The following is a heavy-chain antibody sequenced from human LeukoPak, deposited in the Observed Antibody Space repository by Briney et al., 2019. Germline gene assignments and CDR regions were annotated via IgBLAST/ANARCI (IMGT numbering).Heavy chain of an antibody. CDR1: GFTFSSCA. CDR2: ISGSGGKT. CDR3: AKDPIVFNSGDYYLGAFNI. V-gene: IGHV3-23*01. D-gene: IGHD2-21*02. J-gene: IGHJ3*02. Sequence: GGSLRLSCAVSGFTFSSCAMSWVRQAPGKGPEWVSAISGSGGKTWYADSVKGRFTISRDNSKNTLYLQMNSLRAEDTAVYYCAKDPIVFNSGDYYLGAFNIWGQGTMVTVSS.